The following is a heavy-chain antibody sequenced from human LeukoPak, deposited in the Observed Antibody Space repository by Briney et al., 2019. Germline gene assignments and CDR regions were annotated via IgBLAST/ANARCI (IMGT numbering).Heavy chain of an antibody. J-gene: IGHJ4*02. V-gene: IGHV3-30-3*01. Sequence: GGSLRLSCAASGFTFSSYAMHWVRQAPGKGLEWVAVISYDGSIKYYADSVKGRFTISRDNSKNTLYLQMNSLRAEDTAVYYCVRDKGSSWGEKYYFDYWGQGTLVTVSS. CDR3: VRDKGSSWGEKYYFDY. D-gene: IGHD6-13*01. CDR2: ISYDGSIK. CDR1: GFTFSSYA.